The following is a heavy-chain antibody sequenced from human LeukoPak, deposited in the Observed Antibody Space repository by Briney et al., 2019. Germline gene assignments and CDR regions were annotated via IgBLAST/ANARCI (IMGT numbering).Heavy chain of an antibody. Sequence: SETLSLTCTVSGGSMSDYYWSWIRQSPVRGLEWIGYLYYSGNTNYNPSLKSRLTISRDMAKNQFSLKLSSVTSADPAVYYCARGEYEDLVDNWGQGTLVTVSS. CDR2: LYYSGNT. J-gene: IGHJ4*02. CDR1: GGSMSDYY. V-gene: IGHV4-59*01. CDR3: ARGEYEDLVDN. D-gene: IGHD1-26*01.